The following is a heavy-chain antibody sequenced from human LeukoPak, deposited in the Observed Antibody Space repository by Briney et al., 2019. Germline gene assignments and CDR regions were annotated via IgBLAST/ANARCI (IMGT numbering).Heavy chain of an antibody. J-gene: IGHJ5*02. V-gene: IGHV3-66*02. CDR2: IYNDGST. CDR3: ASFTVAGRRGRNNWFDP. Sequence: PGGSLRLSCAASGFTVSSKYMTWVRQAPGKGLEWVSVIYNDGSTYYADSVKGRFTISRDNSKNTLYLQMNSLRAEDTAVYYCASFTVAGRRGRNNWFDPWGQGTLVTVSS. D-gene: IGHD6-19*01. CDR1: GFTVSSKY.